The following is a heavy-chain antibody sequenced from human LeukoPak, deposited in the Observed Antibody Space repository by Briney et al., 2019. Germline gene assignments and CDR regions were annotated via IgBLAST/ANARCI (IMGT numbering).Heavy chain of an antibody. CDR3: ARDTVLLWFGDSIRGMDV. D-gene: IGHD3-10*01. CDR1: GFTFSSYW. Sequence: GGSLRLSCAASGFTFSSYWMHWVRQAPGKGLVWASRINSDGSSTSYADSVKGRFTISRDNAKNTLYLQMNSLRAEDTAVYYCARDTVLLWFGDSIRGMDVWGQGTTVTVSS. CDR2: INSDGSST. J-gene: IGHJ6*02. V-gene: IGHV3-74*01.